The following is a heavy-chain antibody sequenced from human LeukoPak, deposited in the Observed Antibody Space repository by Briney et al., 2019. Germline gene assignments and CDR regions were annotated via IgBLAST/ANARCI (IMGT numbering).Heavy chain of an antibody. CDR2: IKQDGSEK. CDR1: RFIFSSYR. D-gene: IGHD3-3*01. CDR3: ARHVRFEGVDY. J-gene: IGHJ4*02. V-gene: IGHV3-7*01. Sequence: GGSLRLSCAASRFIFSSYRMSWVRQAPGKGLEWVANIKQDGSEKYYVDSVKGRFTISRDNAKNSLFLQMNSLRAEDTAVYYCARHVRFEGVDYWGQGTLVTVSS.